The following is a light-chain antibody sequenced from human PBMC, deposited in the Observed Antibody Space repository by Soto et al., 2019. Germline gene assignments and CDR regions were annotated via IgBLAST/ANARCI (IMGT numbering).Light chain of an antibody. CDR2: EVS. Sequence: QSALTQPPSASGSPGQSVTISCTGTSSDVGGFNYVSWYQHHPGKAPKLIIYEVSKRPSGVPDRFSGSKSGKTASLTVSGLRGEVECHYDYGSYIVRNNLGAFAGGTKLTVL. CDR3: GSYIVRNNLGA. CDR1: SSDVGGFNY. J-gene: IGLJ2*01. V-gene: IGLV2-8*01.